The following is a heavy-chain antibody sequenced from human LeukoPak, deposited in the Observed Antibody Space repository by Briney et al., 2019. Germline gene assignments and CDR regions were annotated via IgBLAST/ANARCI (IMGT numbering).Heavy chain of an antibody. CDR1: GGTFSSYT. Sequence: WVKVSCKASGGTFSSYTISWVRQAPGQGLEWMGWIIPILGIANYAQKFQGRVTITAHKSTSTAYMELSSLRSEDTAVYYCARGLTGDYWGRGTLVTVSS. D-gene: IGHD7-27*01. CDR3: ARGLTGDY. CDR2: IIPILGIA. J-gene: IGHJ4*02. V-gene: IGHV1-69*02.